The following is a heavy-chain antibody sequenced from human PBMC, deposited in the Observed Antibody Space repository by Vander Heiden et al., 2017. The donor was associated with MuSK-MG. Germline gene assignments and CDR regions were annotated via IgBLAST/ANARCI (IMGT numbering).Heavy chain of an antibody. CDR1: GGSISSGGYY. J-gene: IGHJ3*02. V-gene: IGHV4-31*03. Sequence: QVQLQESGPGLVKPSQTLSLTCTVSGGSISSGGYYWSWIRQLPGKGLEWIGYIYYSSTYYNPSLKSRVTISVDTSKNQFSLKLSSVTAADTAVYYCARIGERAAAGIGVIDAFDIWGQGTTVTVSS. CDR3: ARIGERAAAGIGVIDAFDI. CDR2: IYYSST. D-gene: IGHD6-13*01.